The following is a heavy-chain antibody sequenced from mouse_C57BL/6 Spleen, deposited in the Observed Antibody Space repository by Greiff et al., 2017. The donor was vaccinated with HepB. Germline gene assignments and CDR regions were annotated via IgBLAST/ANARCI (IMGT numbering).Heavy chain of an antibody. Sequence: DVQLVESGGGLVKPGGSLKLSCAASGFTFSSYAMSWVRQTPEKRLEWVATISDGGSYTYYPDNVKGRFTISRDNAKNNLYLQMSHLKSEDTAMYYCARGELGGFDYWGQGTTLTVSS. V-gene: IGHV5-4*01. CDR2: ISDGGSYT. CDR3: ARGELGGFDY. CDR1: GFTFSSYA. D-gene: IGHD4-1*01. J-gene: IGHJ2*01.